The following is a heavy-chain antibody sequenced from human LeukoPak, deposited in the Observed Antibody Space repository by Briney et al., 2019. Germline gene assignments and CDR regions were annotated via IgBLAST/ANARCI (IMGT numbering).Heavy chain of an antibody. D-gene: IGHD6-13*01. J-gene: IGHJ4*02. V-gene: IGHV3-23*01. CDR3: AKTPPFVRAAGTSFDY. CDR2: ISGSGGST. CDR1: GFTFSSYA. Sequence: GGSLRLSCAASGFTFSSYAMSWVRQAPGKGLEWVPAISGSGGSTYYADSVKGRFTISRDNSKNTLYLQMNSLRAEDTAVYYCAKTPPFVRAAGTSFDYWGQGTLVTVSS.